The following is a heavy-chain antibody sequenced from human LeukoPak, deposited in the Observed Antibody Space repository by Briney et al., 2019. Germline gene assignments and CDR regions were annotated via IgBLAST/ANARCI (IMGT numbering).Heavy chain of an antibody. CDR1: GFTFSSYG. J-gene: IGHJ4*02. D-gene: IGHD3-22*01. Sequence: PGGSLRLSCAASGFTFSSYGMSWVRQAPGKGLEWVSAISGSGGSTYYADSVKGRFTISRDNSKNTLYLQMNSLRAEDTAVYYCAKDQDRGVVIYKDYWGQGTLVTVSS. CDR2: ISGSGGST. V-gene: IGHV3-23*01. CDR3: AKDQDRGVVIYKDY.